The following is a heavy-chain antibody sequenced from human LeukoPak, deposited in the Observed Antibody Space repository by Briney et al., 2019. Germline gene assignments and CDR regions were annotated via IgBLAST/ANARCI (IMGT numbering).Heavy chain of an antibody. CDR1: SFSFDSHS. Sequence: NPGGSLRLSCTASSFSFDSHSMNWVRQAPGKGLQWVSSISSDSHHIYYADSVKGQFTSSRDNAKNLVFLQMNSLRAEDTAVYYCASAGVYCRTTDCYAFDIWGQGTLVSVSS. D-gene: IGHD1-14*01. CDR2: ISSDSHHI. V-gene: IGHV3-21*01. CDR3: ASAGVYCRTTDCYAFDI. J-gene: IGHJ3*02.